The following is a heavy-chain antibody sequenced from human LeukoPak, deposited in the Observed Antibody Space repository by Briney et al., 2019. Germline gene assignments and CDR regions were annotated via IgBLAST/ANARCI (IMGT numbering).Heavy chain of an antibody. CDR2: IGRSASAI. CDR3: ARERYSSPDY. CDR1: GFTLSDYY. D-gene: IGHD6-13*01. V-gene: IGHV3-11*04. Sequence: PGGSLRLSCAASGFTLSDYYMSWIRQAPGKGLEWISYIGRSASAIYYADSVKGRFTISRDNAKNSLYLQMNSLTAEDTAVYYCARERYSSPDYWGQGTLVTVSS. J-gene: IGHJ4*02.